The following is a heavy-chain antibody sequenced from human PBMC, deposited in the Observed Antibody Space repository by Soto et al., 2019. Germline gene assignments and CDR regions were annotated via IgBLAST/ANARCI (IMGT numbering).Heavy chain of an antibody. CDR2: IYYSGRT. D-gene: IGHD3-10*01. V-gene: IGHV4-30-4*01. CDR3: ASRTLWGDSQIRHY. Sequence: PPGKGLEWIGYIYYSGRTYNNPSLKSRVNISVDTSKNQFYLKLSSVTAADTAVYYCASRTLWGDSQIRHYCGQATLITV. J-gene: IGHJ4*02.